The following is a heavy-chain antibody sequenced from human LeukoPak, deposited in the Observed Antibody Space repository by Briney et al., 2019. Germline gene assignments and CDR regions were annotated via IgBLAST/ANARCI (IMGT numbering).Heavy chain of an antibody. Sequence: SETLSLTCTVSGGSTSSNYLTWIRQPPGKGLEYIGYIYYTGGTNYNPSLKSRVTISVDTSKNQFSLKLSSVTAADTAVYFCGKYGGSGWVIDYWGQGTLVTVSS. CDR2: IYYTGGT. J-gene: IGHJ4*02. V-gene: IGHV4-59*08. D-gene: IGHD6-19*01. CDR1: GGSTSSNY. CDR3: GKYGGSGWVIDY.